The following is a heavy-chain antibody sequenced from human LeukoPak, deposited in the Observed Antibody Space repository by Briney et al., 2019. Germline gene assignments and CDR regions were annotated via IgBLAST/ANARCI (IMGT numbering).Heavy chain of an antibody. CDR1: GGSFSGYY. J-gene: IGHJ5*02. CDR2: INHSGST. CDR3: ARNMPKYYYGSGTHNWFDP. D-gene: IGHD3-10*01. Sequence: SETLSLTCAVYGGSFSGYYWSWIRQPPGKGLEWIGEINHSGSTNYNPSLKGRVTISVDTSKNQFSLKLSSVTAADTAVYYCARNMPKYYYGSGTHNWFDPWGQGTLVTVSS. V-gene: IGHV4-34*01.